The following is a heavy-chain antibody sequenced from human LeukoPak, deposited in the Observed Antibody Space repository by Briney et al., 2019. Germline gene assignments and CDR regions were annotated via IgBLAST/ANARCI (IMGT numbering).Heavy chain of an antibody. CDR1: GYTFTGYY. J-gene: IGHJ4*02. Sequence: ASVKVSCKTSGYTFTGYYMHWVRQAPRQGLEWMGRINPNSGGTNYAQKFQGRVTMTRDTSITTAYMELSSLRSDDTAVYYCASWDWNPNYYFDYWGQGTLVTVSS. CDR2: INPNSGGT. D-gene: IGHD1-1*01. CDR3: ASWDWNPNYYFDY. V-gene: IGHV1-2*06.